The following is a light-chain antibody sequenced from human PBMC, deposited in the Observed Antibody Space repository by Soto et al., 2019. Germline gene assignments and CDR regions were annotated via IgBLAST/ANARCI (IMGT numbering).Light chain of an antibody. CDR2: GAS. Sequence: EIVMTQSPATLSVSPGERATLSCRASQSVSSNLAWYQQKPGQAPRLLIYGASTRATGIPARFSGSGSGTEFTLTISSLRSEDFAVYYCQQYNNWPPLFGQGTKVEI. J-gene: IGKJ1*01. CDR1: QSVSSN. CDR3: QQYNNWPPL. V-gene: IGKV3-15*01.